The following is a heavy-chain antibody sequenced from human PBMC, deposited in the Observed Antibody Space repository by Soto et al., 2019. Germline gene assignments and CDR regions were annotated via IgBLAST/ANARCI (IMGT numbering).Heavy chain of an antibody. CDR3: ANLGGDSYEDY. J-gene: IGHJ4*02. CDR1: GFTFSGFA. V-gene: IGHV3-23*01. CDR2: ISDSGGST. D-gene: IGHD5-18*01. Sequence: EVQLLESGGGLVQPGGSLRLSCAASGFTFSGFAMSWVRQAPGKGLEWVSAISDSGGSTYNADSVKGRFTISRDNSKNTLYLQMNSLRAEDTAVSYCANLGGDSYEDYWGQGTLVTVSS.